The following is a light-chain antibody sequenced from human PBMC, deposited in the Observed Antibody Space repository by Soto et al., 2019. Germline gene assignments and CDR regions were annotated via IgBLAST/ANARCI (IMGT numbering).Light chain of an antibody. J-gene: IGKJ1*01. CDR1: QSISSY. V-gene: IGKV1-39*01. Sequence: DIQMTQSPSSLSASVGDRVSITFRASQSISSYLNWYQQKPGKAPKLLIYAASSLQSGVPSRFSGSGSGTDFTLTISSLQPEDFATYYCQQSCSSPRTFGQRNKV. CDR2: AAS. CDR3: QQSCSSPRT.